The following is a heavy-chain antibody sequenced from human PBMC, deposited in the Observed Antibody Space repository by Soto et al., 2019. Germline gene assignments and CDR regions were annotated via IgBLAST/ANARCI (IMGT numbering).Heavy chain of an antibody. V-gene: IGHV4-59*01. CDR2: IYYSGST. D-gene: IGHD3-10*01. Sequence: SETLSLTCTVSGGSISSYYWSWIRQPPGKGLEWIGYIYYSGSTNYNPSLKSRVTISVDTSKNQFSLKLSSVTAADTAVYYCARGADYYVFWSVFFFAYYYVSGPRYVFDFWGKGTLVPVSS. CDR3: ARGADYYVFWSVFFFAYYYVSGPRYVFDF. CDR1: GGSISSYY. J-gene: IGHJ3*01.